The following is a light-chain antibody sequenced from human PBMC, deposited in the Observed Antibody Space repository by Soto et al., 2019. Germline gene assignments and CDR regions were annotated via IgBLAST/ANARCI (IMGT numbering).Light chain of an antibody. CDR2: GAS. V-gene: IGKV3-15*01. J-gene: IGKJ4*01. CDR3: QQYNNWPPPLT. Sequence: EIVMTQSPATLSVSPGERATLSCRASQSVSSNLAWYQQKPGQAPRLLIYGASTRATGIPARFSGSGSGTESNLTISSLQSEDFAVYYCQQYNNWPPPLTFGGGTKVEIK. CDR1: QSVSSN.